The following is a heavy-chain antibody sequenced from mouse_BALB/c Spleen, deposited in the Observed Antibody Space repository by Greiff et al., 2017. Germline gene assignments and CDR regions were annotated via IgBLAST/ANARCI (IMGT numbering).Heavy chain of an antibody. CDR1: GYTFTSYT. J-gene: IGHJ2*01. V-gene: IGHV1-4*01. CDR3: ARGNYGNYYFDY. Sequence: QVQLQQSGAELARPGASVKMSCKASGYTFTSYTMHWVKQRPGQGLEWIGYINPSSGYTNYNQKFKDKATLTADKSSSTAYIQLSSLTSEDSAVYYCARGNYGNYYFDYWGQGTTLTVSS. D-gene: IGHD2-1*01. CDR2: INPSSGYT.